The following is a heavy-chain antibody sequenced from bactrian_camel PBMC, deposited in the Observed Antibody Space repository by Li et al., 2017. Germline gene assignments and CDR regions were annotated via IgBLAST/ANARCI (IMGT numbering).Heavy chain of an antibody. J-gene: IGHJ4*01. CDR3: ARGNSVPNY. CDR2: ILSGTEDT. Sequence: VQLVESGGDLVQPGGSLRLSCAASGFAFRDWGMTWVRRTPGKGLEWVSSILSGTEDTYYSASVKGRFVISRDNAKNTVYLQLNSLKSKDAGIYYCARGNSVPNYWGQGTQVTVS. V-gene: IGHV3S40*01. CDR1: GFAFRDWG.